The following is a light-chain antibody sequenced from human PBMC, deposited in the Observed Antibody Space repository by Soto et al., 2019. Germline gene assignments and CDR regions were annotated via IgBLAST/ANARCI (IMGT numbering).Light chain of an antibody. CDR3: SSYTSSSTLV. V-gene: IGLV2-14*01. CDR2: DVS. CDR1: SSDVGGYNY. J-gene: IGLJ2*01. Sequence: QSALTQPASVSGSPGQSITISCTGTSSDVGGYNYVSWYQQHPGKAPKLMIYDVSNRPSGVSNRFSGSKSANTASLTISVLQADDEADYYCSSYTSSSTLVFGGGTQLTVL.